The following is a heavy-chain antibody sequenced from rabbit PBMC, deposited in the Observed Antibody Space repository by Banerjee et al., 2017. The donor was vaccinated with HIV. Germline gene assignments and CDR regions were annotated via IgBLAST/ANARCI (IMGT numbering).Heavy chain of an antibody. Sequence: QSLEESGGDLVKPEGSLTLTCTASGFSFSSSYYMCWVRQAPGKGLEWIGCIGTGSGSTYYASWAKGRFTISKASSTTVTLQMTSLTAADTATYFCARTNYGAGGDFPGYYKLWGPGTLVTVS. CDR3: ARTNYGAGGDFPGYYKL. J-gene: IGHJ4*01. CDR2: IGTGSGST. CDR1: GFSFSSSYY. D-gene: IGHD2-1*01. V-gene: IGHV1S40*01.